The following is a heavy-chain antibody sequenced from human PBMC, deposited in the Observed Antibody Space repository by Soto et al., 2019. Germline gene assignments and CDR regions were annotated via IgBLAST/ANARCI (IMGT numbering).Heavy chain of an antibody. CDR3: ARVTIAADGTDWFDP. V-gene: IGHV4-34*01. CDR2: INHSGST. D-gene: IGHD6-13*01. Sequence: PSETLSLTCAVYGGSFSGYYWSWIRQPPGKGLEWIGEINHSGSTNYNPSLKSRVTISVDTSKNQFSLKLSSVTAADTAVYYCARVTIAADGTDWFDPWGQGTLVTVSS. J-gene: IGHJ5*02. CDR1: GGSFSGYY.